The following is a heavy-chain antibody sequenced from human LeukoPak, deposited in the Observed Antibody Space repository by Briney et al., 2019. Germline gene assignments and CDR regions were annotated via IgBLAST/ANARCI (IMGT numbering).Heavy chain of an antibody. CDR2: IYSGGST. Sequence: GGSLRLSCAASGFTVSSNYMSWVRQAPGKGLEWVSVIYSGGSTYYADSVKGRFTISRDNSKNTLYLQMNSLRAEDTAVYYCATPSWGSRSRDYWGQGTLVTVSS. V-gene: IGHV3-53*01. CDR3: ATPSWGSRSRDY. D-gene: IGHD7-27*01. J-gene: IGHJ4*02. CDR1: GFTVSSNY.